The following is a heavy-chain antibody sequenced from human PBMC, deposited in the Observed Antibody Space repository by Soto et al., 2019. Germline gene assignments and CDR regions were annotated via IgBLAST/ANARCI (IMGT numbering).Heavy chain of an antibody. D-gene: IGHD3-22*01. CDR2: ISGRRGTT. Sequence: PGGFLRISFAAAGSSISSYPMRWVSLAAGKCLEWVSAISGRRGTTYYADSVKGRFTISRDKSKNTLYLQMNSLRAEDTAVYYCAKLRDSSGYRDYFDYWGQGTLVTVSS. CDR3: AKLRDSSGYRDYFDY. J-gene: IGHJ4*02. V-gene: IGHV3-23*01. CDR1: GSSISSYP.